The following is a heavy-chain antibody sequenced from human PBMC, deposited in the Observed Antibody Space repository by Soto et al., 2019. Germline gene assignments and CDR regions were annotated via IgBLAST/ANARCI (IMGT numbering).Heavy chain of an antibody. V-gene: IGHV1-8*01. Sequence: ASVKVSCKASGYTFTSYDINWVRQATGQGLEWMGWMNPNSGNTGYAQKFQGRVTMTRNTSISTAYMELSSLRSEDTAVYYCAIPYCSSTSCYTDAFDIWGQGTMVTVSS. CDR3: AIPYCSSTSCYTDAFDI. CDR1: GYTFTSYD. CDR2: MNPNSGNT. D-gene: IGHD2-2*02. J-gene: IGHJ3*02.